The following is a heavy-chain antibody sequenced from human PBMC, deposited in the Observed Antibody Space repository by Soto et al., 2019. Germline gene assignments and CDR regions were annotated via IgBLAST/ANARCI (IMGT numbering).Heavy chain of an antibody. D-gene: IGHD4-17*01. CDR2: ISGSGDRT. Sequence: GWALRLSCEASGFTFGNYAMTWVRQAPGKGLEWVSTISGSGDRTYYADSVTGRFTISRDNSKNTLYLQMHSLGGEDTAVYFCAKDTVAIRSFYFDSWAQGTLVTVTS. J-gene: IGHJ4*02. V-gene: IGHV3-23*01. CDR3: AKDTVAIRSFYFDS. CDR1: GFTFGNYA.